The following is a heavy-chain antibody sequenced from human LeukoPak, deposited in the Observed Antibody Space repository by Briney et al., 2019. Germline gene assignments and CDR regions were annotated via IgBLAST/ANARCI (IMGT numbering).Heavy chain of an antibody. CDR3: ANLDNWNYLEYFQH. V-gene: IGHV3-23*01. D-gene: IGHD1-7*01. CDR2: ISGGGGST. Sequence: GRCLRLSCAASGFTVSSYAMSWVRQAPGKWRGWVSSISGGGGSTYYAACVEGRFTNSRDISNNTLYLQMNSLRAEDPAVYYCANLDNWNYLEYFQHWGQGTLVTVSS. J-gene: IGHJ1*01. CDR1: GFTVSSYA.